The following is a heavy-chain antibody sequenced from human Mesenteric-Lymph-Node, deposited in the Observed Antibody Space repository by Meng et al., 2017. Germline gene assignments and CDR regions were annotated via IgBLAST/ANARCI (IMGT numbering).Heavy chain of an antibody. CDR2: INPSGGST. CDR1: GYTFTSYY. Sequence: ASVKVSCKASGYTFTSYYMHWVRQAPGQGLEWMGIINPSGGSTSYAQKFQGRVTMTRDTSTSTVYMELSSLRSEDTAVYYCARQTYYYDSSGYYSDYWGQGTLVTVSS. V-gene: IGHV1-46*01. D-gene: IGHD3-22*01. CDR3: ARQTYYYDSSGYYSDY. J-gene: IGHJ4*02.